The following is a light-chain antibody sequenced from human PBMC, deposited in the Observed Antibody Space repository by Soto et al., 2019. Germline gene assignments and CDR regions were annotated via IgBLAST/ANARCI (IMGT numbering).Light chain of an antibody. CDR1: ARLLHKNGYNY. V-gene: IGKV2-28*01. CDR2: LGS. J-gene: IGKJ1*01. CDR3: MQPLENFRT. Sequence: DVVMTQSPLSLSVTPGEAASISCMSSARLLHKNGYNYVDWYTQKPGQSPQLLIYLGSNRASGVPDRFSGSGSDTYFTLEISRVKADDVGVYYCMQPLENFRTFGQGTKV.